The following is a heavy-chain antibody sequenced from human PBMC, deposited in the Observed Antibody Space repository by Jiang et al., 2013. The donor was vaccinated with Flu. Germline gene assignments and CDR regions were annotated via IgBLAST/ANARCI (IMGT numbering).Heavy chain of an antibody. Sequence: TQTLTLTCTFSGFSLSTSGMCVSWIRQPPGKALEWLARIDWDDDKYYSTSLKSRLTITKDTSKNQVVLTMTNMDPVDTATYYCAHSHGSYFDYWGQGTLVTVSS. D-gene: IGHD1-26*01. CDR3: AHSHGSYFDY. CDR1: GFSLSTSGMC. J-gene: IGHJ4*02. CDR2: IDWDDDK. V-gene: IGHV2-70*12.